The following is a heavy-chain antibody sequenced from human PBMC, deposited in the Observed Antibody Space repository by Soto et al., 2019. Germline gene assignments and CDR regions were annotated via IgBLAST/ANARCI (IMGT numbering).Heavy chain of an antibody. D-gene: IGHD2-15*01. V-gene: IGHV3-66*01. Sequence: GGSLRLSCAASGFTVSSKYMSWVRQAPGKGLEWVSLIQSGGPTYYADSVKGRFTISRDTSENTLHLQMDSLRAEDTAVYYCARDDVLCDGGRCYGVXLDGWGKGTTVTVSS. CDR3: ARDDVLCDGGRCYGVXLDG. J-gene: IGHJ6*04. CDR2: IQSGGPT. CDR1: GFTVSSKY.